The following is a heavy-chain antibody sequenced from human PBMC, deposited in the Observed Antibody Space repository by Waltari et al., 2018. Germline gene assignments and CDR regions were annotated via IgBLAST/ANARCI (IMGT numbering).Heavy chain of an antibody. D-gene: IGHD6-6*01. J-gene: IGHJ4*02. Sequence: QVVLVQSGAEVKKPGASVKVSCKAYGYIFINYYLHWVRQAPGQGPEWMGWVNPSPGNANYAHKFRGRVTMTLDTSSNTAFMDLSDLKSDDTAVYYCVRDRTTVAARPGDYWGQGTLVTVSS. CDR2: VNPSPGNA. V-gene: IGHV1-2*07. CDR1: GYIFINYY. CDR3: VRDRTTVAARPGDY.